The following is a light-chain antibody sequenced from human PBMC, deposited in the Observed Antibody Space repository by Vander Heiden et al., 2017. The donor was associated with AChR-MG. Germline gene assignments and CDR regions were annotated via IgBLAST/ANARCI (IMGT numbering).Light chain of an antibody. CDR3: QSYDNSLSAFYV. Sequence: QSVLTQPPSVSGAPGQRVTISCTGTSSNIGAGYDVHWYQQLPGIAPKLLIFGNRNRPSGVPDRFSGSKSGTSASLAITGLQAEDEADYYCQSYDNSLSAFYVFGTGTKVTVL. CDR1: SSNIGAGYD. CDR2: GNR. J-gene: IGLJ1*01. V-gene: IGLV1-40*01.